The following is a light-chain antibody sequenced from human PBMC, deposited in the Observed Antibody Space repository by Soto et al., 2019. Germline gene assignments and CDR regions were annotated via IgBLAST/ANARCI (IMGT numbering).Light chain of an antibody. CDR1: SNDVGDYFY. CDR3: TSYAGNDNYV. Sequence: QSALTQPPSASGSPGQSVTISCTGTSNDVGDYFYVSWYQQHPGKPPKLIIYEVSKRPSGVPLRFSGSRSGNTAFLTVSSLQTEDEADYYCTSYAGNDNYVFGTGTKVTVL. V-gene: IGLV2-8*01. J-gene: IGLJ1*01. CDR2: EVS.